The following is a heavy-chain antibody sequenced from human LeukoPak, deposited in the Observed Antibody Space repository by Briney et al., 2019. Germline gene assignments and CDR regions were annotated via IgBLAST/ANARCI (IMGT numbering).Heavy chain of an antibody. D-gene: IGHD3-22*01. Sequence: GGSLRLSCAASGFTFDDYAMRWVRQAPGKGLEWVSGISWNSGSIGYADSVKGRFTISRDNAKNSLYLQMNSLRAEDTALYYCAKGADSSGYYYLGYFQHWGQGTLVTVSS. V-gene: IGHV3-9*01. CDR1: GFTFDDYA. J-gene: IGHJ1*01. CDR2: ISWNSGSI. CDR3: AKGADSSGYYYLGYFQH.